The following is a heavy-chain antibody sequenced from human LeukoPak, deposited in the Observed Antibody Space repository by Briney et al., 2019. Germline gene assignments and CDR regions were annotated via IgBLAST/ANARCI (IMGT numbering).Heavy chain of an antibody. CDR1: GFTFSSYA. CDR3: VRDRSDWYSPLDY. Sequence: GGSLRLSCAASGFTFSSYAMHWVRQAPGKGLEWVAVISYDGSNKYYADSVKGRFTISRDNSKNTLYLQMNSLRAEDTAVYYCVRDRSDWYSPLDYWGQGTLVTVSS. CDR2: ISYDGSNK. V-gene: IGHV3-30*04. J-gene: IGHJ4*02. D-gene: IGHD2-21*02.